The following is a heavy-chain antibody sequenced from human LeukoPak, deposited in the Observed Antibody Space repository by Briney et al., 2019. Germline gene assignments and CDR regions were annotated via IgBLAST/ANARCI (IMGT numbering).Heavy chain of an antibody. V-gene: IGHV3-23*01. Sequence: PGGSLRLSCAASGFTFSSYAMSWVRQAPGKGLEWVSAISGSGGSTYYADSVRGRFTISRDNSKNTLYLQMNSLRAEDTAVYYCARDGGYCSSTSCYLGVWGQGTMVTVSS. D-gene: IGHD2-2*01. CDR3: ARDGGYCSSTSCYLGV. CDR2: ISGSGGST. CDR1: GFTFSSYA. J-gene: IGHJ3*01.